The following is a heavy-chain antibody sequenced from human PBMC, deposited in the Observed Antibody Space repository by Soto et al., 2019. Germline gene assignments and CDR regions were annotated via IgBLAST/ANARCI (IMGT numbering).Heavy chain of an antibody. CDR3: ARAVAVADNNWFDP. J-gene: IGHJ5*02. D-gene: IGHD6-19*01. CDR1: GGSLSGYY. Sequence: PSETLSLTCAVYGGSLSGYYWSWIRQPPGKGLEWIGEINHSGSTNYNPSLKSRVTISVDTSKNQFSLKLSSVTAADTAVYYCARAVAVADNNWFDPWGQGTLVTVSS. CDR2: INHSGST. V-gene: IGHV4-34*01.